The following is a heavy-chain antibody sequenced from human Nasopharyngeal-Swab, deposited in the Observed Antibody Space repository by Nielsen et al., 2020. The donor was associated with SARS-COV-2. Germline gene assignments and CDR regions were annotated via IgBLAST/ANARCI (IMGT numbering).Heavy chain of an antibody. D-gene: IGHD3-10*01. J-gene: IGHJ4*02. V-gene: IGHV4-59*01. CDR3: ARVWITMVRGVIIETDESKYYFDY. CDR1: GGSISSYY. CDR2: IYYSGST. Sequence: SETLSLTCTVSGGSISSYYWSWIRQPPGKGLEWIGYIYYSGSTNYNPSLKSRVTISVDTSKNQFSLKLSSVTAADTVVYYCARVWITMVRGVIIETDESKYYFDYWGQGTLVTVSS.